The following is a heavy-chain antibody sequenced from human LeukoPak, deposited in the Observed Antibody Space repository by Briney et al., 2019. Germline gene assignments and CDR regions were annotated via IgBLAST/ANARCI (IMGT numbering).Heavy chain of an antibody. V-gene: IGHV6-1*01. CDR1: GDXVSRNSAA. D-gene: IGHD5-24*01. Sequence: SQTLSLTCAISGDXVSRNSAAWNWIRQSPSRGLEWLGRTYYRSKWYNDYAVSVESRITINPDTSKNQFSLQLNSVTPEDTAVYYCARADGDRDGYNFWFDPWGQGTLVTVSS. J-gene: IGHJ5*02. CDR3: ARADGDRDGYNFWFDP. CDR2: TYYRSKWYN.